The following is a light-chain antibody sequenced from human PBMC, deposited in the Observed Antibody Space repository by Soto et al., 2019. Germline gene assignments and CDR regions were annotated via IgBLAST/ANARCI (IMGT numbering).Light chain of an antibody. CDR1: QSISSY. Sequence: DIQMTQSPSSLSASVGDRVTITCRASQSISSYLNWYQQKPGKAPKLPIYAASSLQSGVPSRFSGSGSGTDFTLTISSLQPEDFATYYCQQSYSTPFFTFGPGTKVDIK. CDR2: AAS. J-gene: IGKJ3*01. V-gene: IGKV1-39*01. CDR3: QQSYSTPFFT.